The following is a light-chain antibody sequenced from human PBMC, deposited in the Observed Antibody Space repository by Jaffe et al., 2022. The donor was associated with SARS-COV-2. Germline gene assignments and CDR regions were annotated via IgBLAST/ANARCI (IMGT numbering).Light chain of an antibody. V-gene: IGKV3-15*01. CDR2: RAS. CDR3: QQYNDWPWT. J-gene: IGKJ1*01. CDR1: QSVSSN. Sequence: ETVMTQSPATLSVSPGERATLSCRASQSVSSNLAWYHRKPGQAPRLLIYRASTRATGIPARFSGSGSGTEFTLTISSLQSEDFAVYYCQQYNDWPWTFGQGTKVEIK.